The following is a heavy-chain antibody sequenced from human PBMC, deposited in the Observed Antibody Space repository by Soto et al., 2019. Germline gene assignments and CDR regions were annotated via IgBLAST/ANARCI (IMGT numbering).Heavy chain of an antibody. CDR1: GGSFSGYY. CDR3: ARSARMVRGVRSYYYGMDV. D-gene: IGHD3-10*01. CDR2: INHSGST. V-gene: IGHV4-34*01. Sequence: QVQLQQWGAGLLKPSETLSLTCAVYGGSFSGYYWSWIRQPPGKGLEWIGEINHSGSTNYNPSLKCRVTISVDTSKNQFSLKLSSVTAADTAVYYCARSARMVRGVRSYYYGMDVWGQGTTVTVSS. J-gene: IGHJ6*02.